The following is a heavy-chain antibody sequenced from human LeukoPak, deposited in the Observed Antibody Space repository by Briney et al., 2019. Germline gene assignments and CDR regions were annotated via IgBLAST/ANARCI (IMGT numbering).Heavy chain of an antibody. V-gene: IGHV4-59*08. CDR3: ARHSSSLSSDAFDI. J-gene: IGHJ3*02. CDR2: IYYSGST. Sequence: PSETLSLTCTVSGGSISSYYWSWIRQPPGKGLEWIGYIYYSGSTNYNPSLKSRVTISVDTSKNQFSLKLSSVTAADTAVYYCARHSSSLSSDAFDIWGQGTMVTVSS. CDR1: GGSISSYY. D-gene: IGHD6-13*01.